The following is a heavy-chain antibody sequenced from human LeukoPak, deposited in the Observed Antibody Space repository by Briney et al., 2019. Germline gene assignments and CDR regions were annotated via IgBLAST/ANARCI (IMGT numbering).Heavy chain of an antibody. D-gene: IGHD4-17*01. J-gene: IGHJ4*02. CDR2: MRYDGSSK. CDR3: AKAGGGDYGRGGDY. V-gene: IGHV3-30*02. Sequence: PGGSLRLSCAASGFTFSSYGMHWVRQAPGKGLECVAFMRYDGSSKYYADSVKGRFTISRDNSKNTLYLQMNSLRAEDTAVYYCAKAGGGDYGRGGDYWGQGTLVTVSS. CDR1: GFTFSSYG.